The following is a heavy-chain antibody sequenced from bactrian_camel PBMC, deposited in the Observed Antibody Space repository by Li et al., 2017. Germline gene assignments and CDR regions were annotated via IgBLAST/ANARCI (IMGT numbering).Heavy chain of an antibody. CDR1: GYTYSGYSG. CDR3: VAGNTWWCGARIADFPY. D-gene: IGHD7*01. Sequence: HVQLVESGGGSVQAGGSLRLSCAASGYTYSGYSGKCVGWFRQAPGKERERVADISGGGVTSTADSVMGRFTISRDNARNTVYLQMNSLKPEDTGMYYCVAGNTWWCGARIADFPYWGQGTQVTVS. J-gene: IGHJ6*01. CDR2: ISGGGVT. V-gene: IGHV3S53*01.